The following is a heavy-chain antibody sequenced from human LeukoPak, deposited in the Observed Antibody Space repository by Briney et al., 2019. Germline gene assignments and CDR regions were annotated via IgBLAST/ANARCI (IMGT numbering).Heavy chain of an antibody. CDR1: GFTFSSYA. V-gene: IGHV3-23*01. CDR2: ISGSGGST. CDR3: AKGRNMYSSSSFDY. Sequence: GGSLRLPCAASGFTFSSYAMRWVRQAPGKGLEWVSDISGSGGSTNYADSVKGRFTISRDNSKNTLYLRINSLRAEDTAIYYCAKGRNMYSSSSFDYWGQGTLVTVSS. J-gene: IGHJ4*02. D-gene: IGHD6-6*01.